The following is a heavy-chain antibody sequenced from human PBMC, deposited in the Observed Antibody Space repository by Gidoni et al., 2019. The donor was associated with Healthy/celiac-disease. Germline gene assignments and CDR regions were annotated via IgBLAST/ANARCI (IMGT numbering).Heavy chain of an antibody. V-gene: IGHV1-69*04. J-gene: IGHJ5*02. CDR3: ARDSSVIQLWLRGGWFDP. CDR1: GGTFSSYA. CDR2: IIPILGIA. Sequence: QVQLVQSGAEVKKPGSSVKVSCKASGGTFSSYAISWVRQAPGQGLEWMGRIIPILGIANYAQKFQGRVTITADKSTSTAYMELSSLRSEDTAVYYCARDSSVIQLWLRGGWFDPWGQGTLVTVSS. D-gene: IGHD5-18*01.